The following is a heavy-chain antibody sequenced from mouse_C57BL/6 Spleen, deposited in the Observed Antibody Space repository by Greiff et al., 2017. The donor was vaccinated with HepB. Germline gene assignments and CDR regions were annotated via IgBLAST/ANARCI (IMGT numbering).Heavy chain of an antibody. CDR1: GFTFSSYA. J-gene: IGHJ2*01. CDR3: ARDGVAYYFDY. Sequence: EVKVVESGGGLVKPGGSLKLSCAASGFTFSSYAMSWVRQTPEKRLEWVATISDGGSYTYYPDNVKGRFTISRDNAKNNLYLQMSHLKSEDTAMYYCARDGVAYYFDYWGQGTTLTVSS. CDR2: ISDGGSYT. V-gene: IGHV5-4*01. D-gene: IGHD1-1*02.